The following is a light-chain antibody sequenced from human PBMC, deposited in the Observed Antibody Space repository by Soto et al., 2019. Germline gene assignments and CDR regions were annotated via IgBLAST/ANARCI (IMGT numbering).Light chain of an antibody. CDR1: QSVSSN. CDR2: GAS. J-gene: IGKJ5*01. CDR3: QQYNNWPPIT. V-gene: IGKV3-15*01. Sequence: LVLTQSPATLSVYTGERATLSCRASQSVSSNLAWYQQKPGQAPRLLIYGASTRATGIPARFSGSGSGTEFTLTISSLQSEDFAFYYCQQYNNWPPITFGQGTRLEIK.